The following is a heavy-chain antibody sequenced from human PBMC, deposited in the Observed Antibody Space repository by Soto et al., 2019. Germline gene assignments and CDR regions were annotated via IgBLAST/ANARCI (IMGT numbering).Heavy chain of an antibody. V-gene: IGHV3-64D*06. CDR2: ISSNGGST. Sequence: PGGSLRLSCAASGFTFSIYGMHWVRQAPGKGLEYVSAISSNGGSTYHADSVRGRFTISRDNSKNTLYLQMSSLRAEDTAVYYCVRDMQLWRLDSWGQGTLVTVSS. J-gene: IGHJ4*02. CDR3: VRDMQLWRLDS. D-gene: IGHD2-15*01. CDR1: GFTFSIYG.